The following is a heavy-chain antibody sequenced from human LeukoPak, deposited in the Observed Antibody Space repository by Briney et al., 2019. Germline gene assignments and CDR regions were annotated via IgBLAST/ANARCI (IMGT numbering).Heavy chain of an antibody. CDR2: INWNGGST. D-gene: IGHD5-12*01. Sequence: GGSLRLSCAASGFTFDDYGMSWVRQTPGKGLEWVSGINWNGGSTGYVDSVRGRFTISRDNAKNSLYLQMNSLRSEDTALYYCASEATKPSAFDIWGQGTMVTVSS. J-gene: IGHJ3*02. V-gene: IGHV3-20*04. CDR3: ASEATKPSAFDI. CDR1: GFTFDDYG.